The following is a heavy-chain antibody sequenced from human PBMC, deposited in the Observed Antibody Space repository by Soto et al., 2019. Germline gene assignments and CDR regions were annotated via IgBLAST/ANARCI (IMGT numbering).Heavy chain of an antibody. CDR3: ARDYDFWSGPNGDV. CDR1: GGSFSGYY. V-gene: IGHV4-34*01. D-gene: IGHD3-3*01. Sequence: XAILYLTCAFYGGSFSGYYWSWIRQPPGKGLEWIGEINHSVSTNYNPSLKSRATISVDTSKNQFSLKLSSVTAADTAVYYCARDYDFWSGPNGDVWGQGTTVTVSS. J-gene: IGHJ6*02. CDR2: INHSVST.